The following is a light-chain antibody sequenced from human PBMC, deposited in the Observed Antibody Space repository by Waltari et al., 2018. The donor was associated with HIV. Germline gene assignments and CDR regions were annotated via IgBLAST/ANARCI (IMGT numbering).Light chain of an antibody. CDR1: SLRNYF. Sequence: SSELTQDPAVSVALGQTVKITCQGESLRNYFASWYQQKPGQAPLLVIYGANDRPSGIPERVSGSKSDDTASLTITGAQAEDEADYYCHSRDNSGKRSVFGPGTKVTVL. CDR2: GAN. J-gene: IGLJ1*01. V-gene: IGLV3-19*01. CDR3: HSRDNSGKRSV.